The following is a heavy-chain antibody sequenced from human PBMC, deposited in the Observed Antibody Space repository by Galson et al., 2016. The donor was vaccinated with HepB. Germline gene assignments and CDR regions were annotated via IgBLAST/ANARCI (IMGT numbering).Heavy chain of an antibody. V-gene: IGHV3-48*02. CDR3: ARRPPMVPRDPSDY. Sequence: SLRLSCAASGFTFSRYSMNWVRQAPGKGLEWVSYISSSGSATYYADSVKGRFTISRDNAKNSLYLQMNSLRDEDTAVYYCARRPPMVPRDPSDYWGQGTLVTVSS. CDR1: GFTFSRYS. CDR2: ISSSGSAT. D-gene: IGHD3-10*01. J-gene: IGHJ4*02.